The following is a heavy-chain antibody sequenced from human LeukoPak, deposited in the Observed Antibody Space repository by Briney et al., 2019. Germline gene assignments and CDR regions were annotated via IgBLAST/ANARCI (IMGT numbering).Heavy chain of an antibody. CDR3: ARDRASSGWYSVDY. J-gene: IGHJ4*02. CDR1: GFTFSSYA. V-gene: IGHV3-30*04. D-gene: IGHD6-19*01. Sequence: PGGSLRLSCAASGFTFSSYAMHWVRQAPGKGLEWVAVISYDGSNKYSADSVKGRFTISRDNSKNTLYLQMNSLRAEDTAVYYCARDRASSGWYSVDYWGQGTLVTVSS. CDR2: ISYDGSNK.